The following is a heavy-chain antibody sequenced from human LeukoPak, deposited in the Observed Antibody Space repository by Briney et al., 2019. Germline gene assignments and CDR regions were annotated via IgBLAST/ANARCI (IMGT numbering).Heavy chain of an antibody. V-gene: IGHV4-34*01. CDR1: SGSFSGHY. CDR3: ARGRTGAAALDF. Sequence: SETLSLICAVYSGSFSGHYWIWMRKPPGKELEGIRESTHSGSTNDNSSPKSRVTISVDTSKNQFSLKLTSVSAAETAVYHCARGRTGAAALDFWGPGTLVTVSS. CDR2: STHSGST. D-gene: IGHD2-2*01. J-gene: IGHJ4*02.